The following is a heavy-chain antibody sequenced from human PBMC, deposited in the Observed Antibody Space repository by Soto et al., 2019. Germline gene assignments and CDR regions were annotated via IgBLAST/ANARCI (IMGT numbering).Heavy chain of an antibody. J-gene: IGHJ5*02. CDR3: TRHRERVFSAPDWFDP. V-gene: IGHV3-73*01. Sequence: PGGSLRLSCAASGFTFSGSAMHWVRQASGKGLEWVGRIRSKANSYATAYAASVKGRFTISRDDSKNTAYLQMNSLKTEDTAVYYCTRHRERVFSAPDWFDPWGQGTLVTVSS. CDR1: GFTFSGSA. D-gene: IGHD2-8*01. CDR2: IRSKANSYAT.